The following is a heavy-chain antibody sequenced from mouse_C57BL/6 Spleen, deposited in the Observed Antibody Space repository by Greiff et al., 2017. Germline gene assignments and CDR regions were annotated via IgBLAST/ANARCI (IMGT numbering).Heavy chain of an antibody. CDR3: ARQGYYYAMDY. Sequence: EVKVVESGGGLVKPGGSLKLSCAASGFTFSSYTMSWVRQTPEKRLEWVATISGGGGNTYYPDSVKGRFTISRDNAKNTLYLQMSSLRSEDTALYYCARQGYYYAMDYWGQGTSVTVSS. CDR1: GFTFSSYT. CDR2: ISGGGGNT. V-gene: IGHV5-9*01. J-gene: IGHJ4*01.